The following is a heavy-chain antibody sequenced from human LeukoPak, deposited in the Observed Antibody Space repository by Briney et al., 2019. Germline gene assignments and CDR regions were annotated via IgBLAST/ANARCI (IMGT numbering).Heavy chain of an antibody. CDR2: VYHSGGA. D-gene: IGHD3-16*01. CDR1: GASIASHSW. CDR3: ARHYGP. J-gene: IGHJ4*02. Sequence: SETLSLTCAVSGASIASHSWWSWVRQPPGKGLEWIGEVYHSGGANYKPSLKSRVTISVDTSKNQFSLKLNSVTATDTAVYYCARHYGPWGQGTLVTVSS. V-gene: IGHV4/OR15-8*01.